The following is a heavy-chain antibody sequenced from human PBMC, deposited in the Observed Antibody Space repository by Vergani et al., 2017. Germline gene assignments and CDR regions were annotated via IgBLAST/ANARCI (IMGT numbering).Heavy chain of an antibody. CDR1: GFTFSSYA. CDR2: ISGSGGST. D-gene: IGHD6-6*01. J-gene: IGHJ4*02. CDR3: AKDGGYSSSMSEFDY. V-gene: IGHV3-23*01. Sequence: EVQLLESGGGLVQPGGSLRLSCAASGFTFSSYAMSWVRPAPGKGLEWVSAISGSGGSTYYADSAKGRFTISRDNSKNTLYLQMNSLRAEDTAVYYCAKDGGYSSSMSEFDYWGQGTLVTVSS.